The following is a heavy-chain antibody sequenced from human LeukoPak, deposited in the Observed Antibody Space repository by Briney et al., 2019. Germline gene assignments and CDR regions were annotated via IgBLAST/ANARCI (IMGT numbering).Heavy chain of an antibody. J-gene: IGHJ5*02. V-gene: IGHV3-48*03. CDR2: ISSFSSTI. CDR3: AKDNIEWELLESNWFDP. Sequence: GGSLRLSCAASGFTFSSYEMNWVRQAPGKGLEWVSYISSFSSTIYYADSVMGRFTISRDNAKNSLYLQMNSLRAEDTAVYYCAKDNIEWELLESNWFDPWGQGTLVTVSS. CDR1: GFTFSSYE. D-gene: IGHD1-26*01.